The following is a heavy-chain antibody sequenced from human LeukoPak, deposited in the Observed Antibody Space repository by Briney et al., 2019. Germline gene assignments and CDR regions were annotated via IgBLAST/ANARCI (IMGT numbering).Heavy chain of an antibody. CDR2: IYHSEST. D-gene: IGHD2-2*01. J-gene: IGHJ5*02. CDR3: ARGSTSCCYGNWFDP. CDR1: GYSISSGYY. V-gene: IGHV4-38-2*01. Sequence: SETLSLTCAVSGYSISSGYYWGWIRQPPGKGLEWFGSIYHSESTYYNPSLKSRVTISVDTSKNQFSLKLSSVTAADTAAYYCARGSTSCCYGNWFDPWGQGTLVTVSS.